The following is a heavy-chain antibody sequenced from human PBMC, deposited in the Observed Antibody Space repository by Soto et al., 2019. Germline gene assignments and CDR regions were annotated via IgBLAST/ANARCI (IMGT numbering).Heavy chain of an antibody. CDR2: IYYSGST. D-gene: IGHD5-12*01. V-gene: IGHV4-31*03. CDR3: ATISRDGYNRFDY. Sequence: SXTLSLTCTVSGGSISSGGYYWSWIRQHPGKGLEWIGYIYYSGSTYYNPSLKSRVTISVDTSKNQFSLKLSSVTAADSAVYYCATISRDGYNRFDYWGQGTLVTVSS. J-gene: IGHJ4*02. CDR1: GGSISSGGYY.